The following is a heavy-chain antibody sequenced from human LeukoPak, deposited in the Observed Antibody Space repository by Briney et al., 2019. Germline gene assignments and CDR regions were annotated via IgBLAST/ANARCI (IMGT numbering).Heavy chain of an antibody. V-gene: IGHV3-7*01. CDR3: TRDTGGSGSYPDY. D-gene: IGHD1-26*01. Sequence: GRSLRLSRAASGLTFSSYWMTWVRQTPGKGLEWVANIKQDGSVKYFWDSVKGRFTISRDNAKNSLYLQMKSLRAEDTAVYYCTRDTGGSGSYPDYWGQGTLVTVSS. CDR2: IKQDGSVK. CDR1: GLTFSSYW. J-gene: IGHJ4*02.